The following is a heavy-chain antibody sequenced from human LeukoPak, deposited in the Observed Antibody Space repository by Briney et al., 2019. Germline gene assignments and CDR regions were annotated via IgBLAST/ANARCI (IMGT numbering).Heavy chain of an antibody. Sequence: SGPALGKPTQTLTPTCTFSGFSLSTSGMCVSWIRQPPGKALEWLARIDWGDDKYYSTSLKTRLTISKDTSKNQVVLTMTNMDPVDTATYYCARLITTGYYYYGMDVWGQGTTVTVSS. CDR3: ARLITTGYYYYGMDV. J-gene: IGHJ6*02. D-gene: IGHD3-3*01. CDR1: GFSLSTSGMC. CDR2: IDWGDDK. V-gene: IGHV2-70*11.